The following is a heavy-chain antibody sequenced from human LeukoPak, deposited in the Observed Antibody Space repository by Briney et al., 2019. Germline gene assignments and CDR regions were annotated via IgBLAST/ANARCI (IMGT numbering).Heavy chain of an antibody. CDR2: INHSGST. CDR3: GGGIWHYYFDF. V-gene: IGHV4-34*01. J-gene: IGHJ4*02. CDR1: GGSFSGYY. Sequence: PSETLSLTCAVYGGSFSGYYWSWIRQPPGKGLEWIGEINHSGSTNYNPSLKSRVTISVDTSKNQFSLKLSSVTAADTAVFYCGGGIWHYYFDFWGQGTLVTVSS. D-gene: IGHD3-10*01.